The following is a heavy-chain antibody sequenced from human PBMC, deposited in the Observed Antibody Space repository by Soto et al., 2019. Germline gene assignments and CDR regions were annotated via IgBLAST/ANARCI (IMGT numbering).Heavy chain of an antibody. CDR2: IGSTVTSI. J-gene: IGHJ6*02. CDR3: VRDRAHYYYGMDV. V-gene: IGHV3-48*02. Sequence: GGSLRLSCAASGFTFSRYSMIWVRQAPGKGLEWVSYIGSTVTSIFYSDSVKGRFTISRDNAKNSLFLQMNSLRDEDTAVYYCVRDRAHYYYGMDVWGQGTTVTVSS. CDR1: GFTFSRYS.